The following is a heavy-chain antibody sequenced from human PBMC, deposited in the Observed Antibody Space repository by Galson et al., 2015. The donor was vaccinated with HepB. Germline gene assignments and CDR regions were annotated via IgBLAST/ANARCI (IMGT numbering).Heavy chain of an antibody. CDR3: ARVYDGDDAGEDYGMDV. J-gene: IGHJ6*02. CDR1: GFTFSSHS. CDR2: ISATSRNI. D-gene: IGHD4-17*01. Sequence: SLRLSCAGSGFTFSSHSMNWVRQAPGKGLEWVAYISATSRNIFYADSVKGRFSISRDNGKNSLYLQMNSLRAEDTAVYYCARVYDGDDAGEDYGMDVWGPGATVTVSS. V-gene: IGHV3-21*01.